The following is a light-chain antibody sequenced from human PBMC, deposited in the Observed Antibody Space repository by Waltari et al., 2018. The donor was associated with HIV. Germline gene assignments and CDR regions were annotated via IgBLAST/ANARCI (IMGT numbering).Light chain of an antibody. Sequence: DIQMTQSPSTLSASVGDRVTITCRASRSISSWLAWYQQKPGKAPKLLIYKASNLESGVPSRFSGSGSGTEFTLTISGLQPDDFATYYCLQYDTYSRTFGQGTRVEIK. J-gene: IGKJ1*01. V-gene: IGKV1-5*03. CDR3: LQYDTYSRT. CDR1: RSISSW. CDR2: KAS.